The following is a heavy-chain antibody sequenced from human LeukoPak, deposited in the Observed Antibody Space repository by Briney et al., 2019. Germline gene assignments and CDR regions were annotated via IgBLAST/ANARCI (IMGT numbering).Heavy chain of an antibody. CDR1: GFTFSIYA. CDR3: AKARSGGTSRFEY. CDR2: IGFSGGDT. Sequence: GGSLRLSCAASGFTFSIYAMAWVRQAPGKGLEWVSGIGFSGGDTYYADSVWGRFTISRDNSKNTLYLQMNSLTAEDAAVYYCAKARSGGTSRFEYWGQGTLVTVSS. J-gene: IGHJ4*02. D-gene: IGHD2-15*01. V-gene: IGHV3-23*01.